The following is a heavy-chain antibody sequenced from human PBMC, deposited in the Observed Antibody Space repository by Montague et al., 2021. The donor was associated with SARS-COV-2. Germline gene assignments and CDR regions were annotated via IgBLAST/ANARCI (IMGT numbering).Heavy chain of an antibody. Sequence: SETLSLTCAVYGGSFSDNYWSWIRKPPGKGLEWIGEINHRGTSNYNPSLKSRVFISVDTSKNQFSLYLGSVTAADTAVYYCARGRQHFNMIVVVMTGGEYYFDXWGQGTLVTVSS. J-gene: IGHJ4*02. V-gene: IGHV4-34*01. CDR2: INHRGTS. CDR1: GGSFSDNY. D-gene: IGHD3-22*01. CDR3: ARGRQHFNMIVVVMTGGEYYFDX.